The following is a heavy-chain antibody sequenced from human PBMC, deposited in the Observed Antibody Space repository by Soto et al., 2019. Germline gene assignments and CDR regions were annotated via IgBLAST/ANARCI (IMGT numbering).Heavy chain of an antibody. J-gene: IGHJ6*02. CDR2: ISYDGSNK. D-gene: IGHD2-2*01. V-gene: IGHV3-30*18. CDR1: GFTFSSYG. Sequence: SLRLSCAASGFTFSSYGMHWVRQAPGKGLEWVAVISYDGSNKYYADSVKGRFTISRDNSKNTLYLQMNSLRAEDTAVYYCAKDLGYCSSTGCYDFYARDVWGQGTTGTVS. CDR3: AKDLGYCSSTGCYDFYARDV.